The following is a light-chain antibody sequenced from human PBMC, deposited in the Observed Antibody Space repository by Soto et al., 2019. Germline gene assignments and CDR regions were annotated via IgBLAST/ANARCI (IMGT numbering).Light chain of an antibody. V-gene: IGKV1-39*01. CDR2: SAS. CDR3: QQSYSTPGT. CDR1: QSISSY. Sequence: DIQMTQSPSSLSASVGDRVTINCRASQSISSYLNWYQQKPGKAPNLLIYSASGLQNGVPSRFSGSGSGTDFNLTISSLQPEDFATYYCQQSYSTPGTFGQGTKVDIK. J-gene: IGKJ1*01.